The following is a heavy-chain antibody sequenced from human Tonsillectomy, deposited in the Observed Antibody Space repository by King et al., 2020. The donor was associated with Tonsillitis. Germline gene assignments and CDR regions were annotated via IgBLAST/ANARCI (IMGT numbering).Heavy chain of an antibody. CDR1: VGSISSYY. J-gene: IGHJ5*02. Sequence: QLQESGPGLVKPSETLSLNCTVSVGSISSYYWSWIRQPPGKGLEWIGCIYYNGSTNYNPSLKCRVTLAVDTSKNQFSLKLISVTAADTAVYFCARDRSGFYYGSGSPAHWFDPWGQGTLVTVSS. D-gene: IGHD3-10*01. V-gene: IGHV4-59*01. CDR3: ARDRSGFYYGSGSPAHWFDP. CDR2: IYYNGST.